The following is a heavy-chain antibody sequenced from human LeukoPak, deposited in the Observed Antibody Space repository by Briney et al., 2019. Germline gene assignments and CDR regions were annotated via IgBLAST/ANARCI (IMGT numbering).Heavy chain of an antibody. CDR3: ARRVAAAGHDY. J-gene: IGHJ4*02. Sequence: ASVKVSCKASGYTFTGYYMHWVRQAPGQGLEWMGWINTNTGNPTYAQGFTGRFVFSLDTSVSTAYLQISSLKAEDTAVYYCARRVAAAGHDYWGQGTLVTVSS. CDR2: INTNTGNP. V-gene: IGHV7-4-1*02. D-gene: IGHD6-13*01. CDR1: GYTFTGYY.